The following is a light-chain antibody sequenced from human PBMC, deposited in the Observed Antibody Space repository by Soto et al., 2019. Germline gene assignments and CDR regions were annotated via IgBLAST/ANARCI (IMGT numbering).Light chain of an antibody. CDR1: TSDIGNWDY. CDR3: SSYSTTDTDVV. CDR2: DVS. J-gene: IGLJ2*01. Sequence: QSALTQPASVSGSPGQSITISCTGTTSDIGNWDYVSWYQQHPGKAPRLMIYDVSNRPSGVSNRFSGSKSGNTASLTISGLQPEDEASYYCSSYSTTDTDVVFGGGTKLTVL. V-gene: IGLV2-14*03.